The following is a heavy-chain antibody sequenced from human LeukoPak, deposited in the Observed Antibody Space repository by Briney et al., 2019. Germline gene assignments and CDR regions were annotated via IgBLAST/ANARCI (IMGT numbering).Heavy chain of an antibody. V-gene: IGHV4-30-4*08. CDR3: ARDSTGYDYFDS. J-gene: IGHJ4*02. D-gene: IGHD5-12*01. Sequence: SENLSLTCTVSGGSISSGDYYWNWIRQPPGKGLEWIGYIYYTGSTYYNPSLKSRVTMSIDTSKNQFSLKLSSVTAADTAVYYCARDSTGYDYFDSWDQGALVTVSS. CDR2: IYYTGST. CDR1: GGSISSGDYY.